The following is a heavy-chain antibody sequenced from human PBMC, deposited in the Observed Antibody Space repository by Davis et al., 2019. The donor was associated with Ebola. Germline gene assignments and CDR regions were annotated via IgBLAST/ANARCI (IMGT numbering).Heavy chain of an antibody. V-gene: IGHV3-23*01. CDR2: ISGSGGST. CDR1: GFTFSSHA. Sequence: GESLKISCAASGFTFSSHAMSWVRQAPGKGLEWVSAISGSGGSTYYADSVKGRFTISRDNSKNTLYLQMNSLRAEDTAIYYCAKDKKYDFWSGYPHDAFDIWGQGTMVTVAS. D-gene: IGHD3-3*01. J-gene: IGHJ3*02. CDR3: AKDKKYDFWSGYPHDAFDI.